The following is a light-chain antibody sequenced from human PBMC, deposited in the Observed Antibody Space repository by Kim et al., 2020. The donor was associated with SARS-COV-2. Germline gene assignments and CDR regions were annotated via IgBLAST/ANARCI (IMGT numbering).Light chain of an antibody. V-gene: IGKV1-27*01. CDR3: KKYDSAPWT. J-gene: IGKJ1*01. CDR1: QGISNY. CDR2: SAS. Sequence: DIQMTQSPSSLSASVGDGVTITCRASQGISNYLAWYQQKPGRVPRVLIYSASTLLSGVPSRFSGSRSGTDFTLTISSLQPEDVATYYCKKYDSAPWTFGQGTKVDIK.